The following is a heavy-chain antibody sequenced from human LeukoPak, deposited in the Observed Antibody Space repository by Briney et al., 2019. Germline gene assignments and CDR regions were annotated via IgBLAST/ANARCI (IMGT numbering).Heavy chain of an antibody. CDR1: GGSFSGYY. CDR3: ARGPSVTISYVWGSYRYKNPFGY. CDR2: INHSGST. Sequence: SETLSLTCAVYGGSFSGYYWSWIRQPPGKGLEWIGEINHSGSTNYNPSLKSRVTISVDTSKNQFSLKLSSVTAADTAVYYCARGPSVTISYVWGSYRYKNPFGYWGQGTLVTVSS. D-gene: IGHD3-16*02. J-gene: IGHJ4*02. V-gene: IGHV4-34*01.